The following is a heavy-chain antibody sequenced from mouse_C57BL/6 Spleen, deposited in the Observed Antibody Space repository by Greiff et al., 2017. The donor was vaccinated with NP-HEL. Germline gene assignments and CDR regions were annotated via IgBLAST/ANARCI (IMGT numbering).Heavy chain of an antibody. D-gene: IGHD1-1*01. Sequence: DVKLQESGPGLVKPSQSLSLTCSVTGYSITSGYYWNWIRQFPGNKLEWMGYISYDGSNNYNPSLKNRISITRDTSKNQFFLKLNSVTTEDTATYYCAREGRHYYGSGWFAYWGQGTLVTVSA. V-gene: IGHV3-6*01. CDR2: ISYDGSN. CDR1: GYSITSGYY. J-gene: IGHJ3*01. CDR3: AREGRHYYGSGWFAY.